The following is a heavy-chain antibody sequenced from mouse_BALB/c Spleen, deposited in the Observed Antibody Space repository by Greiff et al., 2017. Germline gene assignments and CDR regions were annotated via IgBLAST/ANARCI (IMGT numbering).Heavy chain of an antibody. CDR2: IYPGDGDT. V-gene: IGHV1-80*01. Sequence: VQLQESGAELVRPGSSVKISCKASGYAFSSYWMNWVKQRPGQGLEWIGQIYPGDGDTNYNGKFKGKATLTADKSSSTAYMQLSSLTSEDSAVYFCARRDRYVLMDYWGQGTSVTVSS. CDR3: ARRDRYVLMDY. CDR1: GYAFSSYW. J-gene: IGHJ4*01. D-gene: IGHD2-14*01.